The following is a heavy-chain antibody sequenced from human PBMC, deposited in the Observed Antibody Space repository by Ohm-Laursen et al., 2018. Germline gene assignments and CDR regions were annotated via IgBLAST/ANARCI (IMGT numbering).Heavy chain of an antibody. CDR2: IYYSGST. J-gene: IGHJ4*02. V-gene: IGHV4-59*08. CDR3: ARHSPTPQWTFGY. D-gene: IGHD6-19*01. Sequence: SDTLSLTCIVSGGSISSYYWSWIRQPPGKGLEWIGYIYYSGSTNYNPSLKSRVTFSLDTSGNQFSLQLTSATAADTAVYYCARHSPTPQWTFGYWGQGTLVTVSS. CDR1: GGSISSYY.